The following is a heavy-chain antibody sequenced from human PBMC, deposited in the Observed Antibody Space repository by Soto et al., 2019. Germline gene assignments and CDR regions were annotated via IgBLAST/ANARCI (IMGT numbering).Heavy chain of an antibody. D-gene: IGHD3-3*01. CDR1: GGTSTRYA. Sequence: QERLVQSGAEVRKPGSSVKVSCKVTGGTSTRYAINWVRQAPGQGLEWMGGIVPMFGTSKYAQKFQGRVTITADTSTNIGYMELRCLRSEDTAVYYCNRGSEYDFWSGYLWGQGTLVSVSS. J-gene: IGHJ4*02. CDR3: NRGSEYDFWSGYL. CDR2: IVPMFGTS. V-gene: IGHV1-69*06.